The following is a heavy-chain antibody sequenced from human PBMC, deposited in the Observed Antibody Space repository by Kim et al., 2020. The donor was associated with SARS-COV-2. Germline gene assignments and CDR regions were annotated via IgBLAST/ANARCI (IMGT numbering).Heavy chain of an antibody. Sequence: ASVKVSCKASGYTFTGYYMHWVRQAPGQGLEWMGCINPNSGGTNYAQKFQGRVTMTRDTSISTAYMELSRLRSDDTAVYYCARGRPSDGYNSGLYYYYGMDVWGQGTTGTVSS. CDR3: ARGRPSDGYNSGLYYYYGMDV. D-gene: IGHD5-12*01. J-gene: IGHJ6*02. CDR2: INPNSGGT. CDR1: GYTFTGYY. V-gene: IGHV1-2*02.